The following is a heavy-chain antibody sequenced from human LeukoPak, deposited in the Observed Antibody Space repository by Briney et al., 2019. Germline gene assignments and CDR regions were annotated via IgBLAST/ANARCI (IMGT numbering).Heavy chain of an antibody. CDR2: ISGSGGST. CDR3: AKKVFAAQDY. CDR1: GFTFSSYS. J-gene: IGHJ4*02. D-gene: IGHD6-6*01. Sequence: GGSLRLSCAASGFTFSSYSMNWVRQAPGKGLEWASAISGSGGSTYYADSVKGRFTISRDNSKNTLYLQMNSLRAEDTAVYYCAKKVFAAQDYWGQGTLVTVSS. V-gene: IGHV3-23*01.